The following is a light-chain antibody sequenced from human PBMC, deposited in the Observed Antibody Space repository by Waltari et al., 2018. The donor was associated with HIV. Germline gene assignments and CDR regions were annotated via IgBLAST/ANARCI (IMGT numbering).Light chain of an antibody. CDR2: NNN. J-gene: IGLJ3*02. CDR3: ASWDGSLNGWV. Sequence: QSVLTQPPSASGNPGQRVTISCSGGSSNIGRDTVNWYQHLPGTAPKLLIYNNNRRPAVVPDRFLGPKSCTSASLAISGLHAEDEADYYCASWDGSLNGWVFGGGTKLTVL. V-gene: IGLV1-44*01. CDR1: SSNIGRDT.